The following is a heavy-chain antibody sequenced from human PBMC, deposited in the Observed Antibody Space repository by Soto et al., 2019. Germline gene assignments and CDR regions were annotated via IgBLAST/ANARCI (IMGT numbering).Heavy chain of an antibody. Sequence: GESLKISCKGSGYSFAGHWITWVRQKPGKGLEWMGRIDPSDSQTYYSPSFRGHVTSSVTKSITTVFLQWSSLRASDTAMYYCARQIYDSDTGPNFQYYFDSWGQGTPVTVSS. D-gene: IGHD3-22*01. CDR2: IDPSDSQT. CDR3: ARQIYDSDTGPNFQYYFDS. CDR1: GYSFAGHW. J-gene: IGHJ4*02. V-gene: IGHV5-10-1*01.